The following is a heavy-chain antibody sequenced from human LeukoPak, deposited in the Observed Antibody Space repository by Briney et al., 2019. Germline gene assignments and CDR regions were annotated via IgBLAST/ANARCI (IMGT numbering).Heavy chain of an antibody. D-gene: IGHD4-17*01. CDR2: IKQDRSEK. CDR3: ARGVQTTGQGRDYYYYMDV. V-gene: IGHV3-7*01. J-gene: IGHJ6*03. CDR1: GFTFSNYW. Sequence: GGSLRLSCAASGFTFSNYWMSWVRQAPGKGLEWVANIKQDRSEKYYVDSVKGRFTISRDNAKNSLYLQMNSLRAEDTAVYYCARGVQTTGQGRDYYYYMDVWGKGTTVTVSS.